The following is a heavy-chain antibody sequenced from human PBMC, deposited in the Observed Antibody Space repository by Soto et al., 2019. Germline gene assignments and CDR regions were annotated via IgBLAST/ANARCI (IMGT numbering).Heavy chain of an antibody. CDR1: GGSISSGGYY. V-gene: IGHV4-31*03. D-gene: IGHD3-3*01. CDR3: ARVANTIFGVVIPMVGFDY. Sequence: QVQLQESGPGLVKPSQTLSLTCTVSGGSISSGGYYWSWIRQHPGKGLEWIGYIYYSGSTYYNPSLKSRVTISVDTSKNQFSLKLSSVTAADTAVYYCARVANTIFGVVIPMVGFDYWGQGTLVTVSS. J-gene: IGHJ4*02. CDR2: IYYSGST.